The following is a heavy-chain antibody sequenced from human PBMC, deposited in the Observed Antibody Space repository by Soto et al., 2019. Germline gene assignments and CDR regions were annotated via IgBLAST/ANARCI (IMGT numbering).Heavy chain of an antibody. D-gene: IGHD3-10*01. CDR2: IYYSGST. Sequence: PSETLSLTCTVSGGSITGDYWSWIRQPPGKGLEWIGDIYYSGSTTYNPSLRSRLTISVDTSKNQFSLKLSSVTAADTAVYYCARSSFSAMRGVLTIPQYYFEYWGQGTLVTVSS. CDR1: GGSITGDY. J-gene: IGHJ4*02. CDR3: ARSSFSAMRGVLTIPQYYFEY. V-gene: IGHV4-59*08.